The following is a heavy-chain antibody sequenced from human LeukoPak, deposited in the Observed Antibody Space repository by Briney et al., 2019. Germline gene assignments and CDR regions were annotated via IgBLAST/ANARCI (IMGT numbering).Heavy chain of an antibody. D-gene: IGHD1-26*01. CDR2: ISSSSSYI. Sequence: GGSLRLSCAASGFTFSSYSMNWVRQAPGKGLEWVSSISSSSSYIYYADSVKGRFTISRDNAKNSLYLQMNSLRAEDTAVYYCARFPSDSGSYLRAFDIWGRGTMVTVSS. CDR3: ARFPSDSGSYLRAFDI. V-gene: IGHV3-21*01. J-gene: IGHJ3*02. CDR1: GFTFSSYS.